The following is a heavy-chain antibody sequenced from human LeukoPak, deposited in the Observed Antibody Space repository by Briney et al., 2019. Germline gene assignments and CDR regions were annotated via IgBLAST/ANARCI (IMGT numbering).Heavy chain of an antibody. J-gene: IGHJ4*02. CDR2: ISSSSSII. Sequence: GGSLRLSCAASGFTFSSYTMNWVRQAPGKGLEWVSYISSSSSIIYYADSEKGRITISRDNAANSLSLQMNSLRAEDTAVYYCARGSYYPDYWGQGTRVTVSS. V-gene: IGHV3-48*04. D-gene: IGHD3-10*01. CDR3: ARGSYYPDY. CDR1: GFTFSSYT.